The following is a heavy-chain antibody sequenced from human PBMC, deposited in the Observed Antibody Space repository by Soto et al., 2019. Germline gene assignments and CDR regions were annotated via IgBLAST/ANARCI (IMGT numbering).Heavy chain of an antibody. V-gene: IGHV3-20*04. Sequence: PGGSLRLSCAASGFTFSSYAMSWVRQAPGKGLEWVSGINWNGGSTGYADSVKGRFTISRDNAKNSLYLQMNSLRGEDTAVYYCARGDYYDSSGPFSDAFDIWGQGTMVTVSS. J-gene: IGHJ3*02. CDR2: INWNGGST. CDR3: ARGDYYDSSGPFSDAFDI. CDR1: GFTFSSYA. D-gene: IGHD3-22*01.